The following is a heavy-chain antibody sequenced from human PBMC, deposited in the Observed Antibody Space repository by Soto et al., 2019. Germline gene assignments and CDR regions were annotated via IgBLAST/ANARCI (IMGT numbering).Heavy chain of an antibody. CDR3: SGCSGGACHQNYGMDV. V-gene: IGHV3-21*01. D-gene: IGHD2-15*01. Sequence: EVHLVESGGGLVKPGGSLRLSCAVSGFTFSSCTMNWVRQAPGKGLEWVSSISPSTRHIYYADSVKGRFTISRDNAKNSLFLQMNSLRAEDTAVYYCSGCSGGACHQNYGMDVWGQGTTVTFSS. CDR1: GFTFSSCT. J-gene: IGHJ6*02. CDR2: ISPSTRHI.